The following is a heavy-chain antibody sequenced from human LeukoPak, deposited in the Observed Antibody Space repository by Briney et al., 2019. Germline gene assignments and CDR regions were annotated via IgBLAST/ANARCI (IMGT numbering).Heavy chain of an antibody. J-gene: IGHJ4*02. CDR1: GYTFTAYE. Sequence: AASVKVSCKASGYTFTAYEMHWVRQAPGQGLEYVGWINPKNGGTNSAQNFQGRVTMTWDTSVSTVYMELSRLRSDDTAVYYRAREEDCATAKCSNDHWGQGTLVTVSS. D-gene: IGHD2-15*01. CDR2: INPKNGGT. CDR3: AREEDCATAKCSNDH. V-gene: IGHV1-2*02.